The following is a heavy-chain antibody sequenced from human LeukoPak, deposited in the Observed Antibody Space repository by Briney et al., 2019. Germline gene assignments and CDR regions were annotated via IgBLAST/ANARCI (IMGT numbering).Heavy chain of an antibody. D-gene: IGHD3-10*01. V-gene: IGHV5-51*01. CDR1: GYSFTSYW. J-gene: IGHJ4*02. Sequence: KHGESLKISCKGSGYSFTSYWIGWVRQMPGKGLEWMGIIYPGDSDTRYSPSFQSQVTISADKSISTAYLQWSSLKASDTAMYYCARHLSGSGDWGNFDYWGQGTLVTVSS. CDR3: ARHLSGSGDWGNFDY. CDR2: IYPGDSDT.